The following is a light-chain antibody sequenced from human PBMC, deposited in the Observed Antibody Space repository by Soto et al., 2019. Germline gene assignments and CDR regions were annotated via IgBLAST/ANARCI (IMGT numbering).Light chain of an antibody. J-gene: IGKJ4*01. Sequence: EIVLTQSPGTLSLSPGEGATLSCRASQSVGKNYLAWYQHKSGQAPRLLIHGASNRATGIPARFSGSGSGTDFTLTISRLEHEGFVAYYCQQYATDPLTFGGGTKVEIK. CDR3: QQYATDPLT. CDR1: QSVGKNY. CDR2: GAS. V-gene: IGKV3-20*01.